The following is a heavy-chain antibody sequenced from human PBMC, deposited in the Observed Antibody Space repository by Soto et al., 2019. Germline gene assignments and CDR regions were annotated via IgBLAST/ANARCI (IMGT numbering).Heavy chain of an antibody. V-gene: IGHV1-69*02. CDR3: ARGGIVATPYYYGMDV. D-gene: IGHD5-12*01. J-gene: IGHJ6*02. CDR2: IIPILGIA. CDR1: GGTFSSYT. Sequence: VKVSCKASGGTFSSYTISWVRQAPGQGLEWMGRIIPILGIANYAQKFQGRVTITADKSTSTAYMELSSLRSEDTAVYYCARGGIVATPYYYGMDVWGQGTTVTVSS.